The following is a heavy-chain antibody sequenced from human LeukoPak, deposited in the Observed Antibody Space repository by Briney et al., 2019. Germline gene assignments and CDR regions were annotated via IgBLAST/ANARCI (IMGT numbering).Heavy chain of an antibody. CDR1: GGTFSSYA. Sequence: ASVKVSCKASGGTFSSYAISWVRQAPGQGLEWMGGIIPIFGTANYAQKFQGRVTITTDESTSTAYMALSSLRSEDTAVYYCAREGYGGPHDAFDIWGQGTMVTVSS. D-gene: IGHD4-23*01. CDR2: IIPIFGTA. J-gene: IGHJ3*02. CDR3: AREGYGGPHDAFDI. V-gene: IGHV1-69*05.